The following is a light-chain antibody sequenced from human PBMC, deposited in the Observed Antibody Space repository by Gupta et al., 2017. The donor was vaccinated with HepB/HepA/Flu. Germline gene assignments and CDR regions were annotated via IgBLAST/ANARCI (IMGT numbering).Light chain of an antibody. V-gene: IGKV3-20*01. Sequence: EIVLTQSPGTLSLSPGERATLSFRASQKISNNYLAWYQQKPGQAPRVLISGASSRATGIPDRFSGSGSGTDFTLTISRLEPEDFPVYYCQQESSSPRTFGQGTKVEIK. CDR3: QQESSSPRT. CDR1: QKISNNY. CDR2: GAS. J-gene: IGKJ1*01.